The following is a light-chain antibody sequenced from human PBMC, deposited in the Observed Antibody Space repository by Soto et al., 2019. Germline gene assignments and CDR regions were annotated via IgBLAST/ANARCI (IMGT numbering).Light chain of an antibody. V-gene: IGKV2-28*01. J-gene: IGKJ1*01. CDR2: LGS. CDR1: QSLLHSNGYNY. CDR3: MQALQTPWT. Sequence: DIVMTQSPLSLQVKPGEPASNSFRSNQSLLHSNGYNYLDWYLQKPGQSPQLLIYLGSNRASGVPDRFSGSGSGTDFTLKISRVEAEDVGVYYCMQALQTPWTFGQGTKVDIK.